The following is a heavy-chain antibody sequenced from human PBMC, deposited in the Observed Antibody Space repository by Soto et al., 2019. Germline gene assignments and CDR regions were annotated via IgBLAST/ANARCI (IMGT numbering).Heavy chain of an antibody. CDR2: IIPIFGTA. V-gene: IGHV1-69*01. J-gene: IGHJ6*02. Sequence: QVQLVQSGAEVKKPGSSVKVSCKASGGTFSSYAISWVRQAPGQGLEWMGGIIPIFGTANYAQKFQGRVTITADESTSTAYMELSSLRSDDTAVYYCATTSRLVAPHIAYYYGMDVWGQGTTVTVSS. CDR3: ATTSRLVAPHIAYYYGMDV. D-gene: IGHD5-12*01. CDR1: GGTFSSYA.